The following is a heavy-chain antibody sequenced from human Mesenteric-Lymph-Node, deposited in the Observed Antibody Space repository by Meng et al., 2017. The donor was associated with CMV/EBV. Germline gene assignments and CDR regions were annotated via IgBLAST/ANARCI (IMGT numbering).Heavy chain of an antibody. J-gene: IGHJ5*02. V-gene: IGHV1-69*02. D-gene: IGHD6-13*01. Sequence: QVQLVQSGAEVKKPGPSVKVPCKASGGTCGSYTISWVRQAPGQGLEWMGRIIPILGIANYAQKFQGRVTITADKSTSTAYMELSSLRSEDTAVYYCAGGIAAAGSRWFDPWGQGTLVTVSS. CDR3: AGGIAAAGSRWFDP. CDR1: GGTCGSYT. CDR2: IIPILGIA.